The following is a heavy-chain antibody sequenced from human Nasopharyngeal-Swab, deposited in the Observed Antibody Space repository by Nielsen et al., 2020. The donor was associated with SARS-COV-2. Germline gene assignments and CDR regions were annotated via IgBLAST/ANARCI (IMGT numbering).Heavy chain of an antibody. CDR1: GFTFSSYG. CDR2: VSHDGSNK. Sequence: GEPLKISCAAFGFTFSSYGMHWVRQAPGKGLEWVAIVSHDGSNKYYADSVKGRFTISRDNSKNTLYLQVNSLRTEDTAVYYCAKGVDIVVIPAAISSEYFHHWGQGTLVTVSS. V-gene: IGHV3-30*18. CDR3: AKGVDIVVIPAAISSEYFHH. J-gene: IGHJ1*01. D-gene: IGHD2-2*02.